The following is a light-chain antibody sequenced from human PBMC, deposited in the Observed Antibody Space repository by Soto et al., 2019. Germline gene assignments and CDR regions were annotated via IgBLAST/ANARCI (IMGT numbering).Light chain of an antibody. CDR1: SSDAGGYNH. CDR2: DVS. Sequence: QSVLTQPRSVSGSPGQSVTISCTGTSSDAGGYNHVSWYQQNPGEAPKVMIFDVSKRPSGVPDRFSGSKSDNTASLTISGLQAEDEADYYCCSYAGSSAYVFGAGTKLTVL. V-gene: IGLV2-11*01. CDR3: CSYAGSSAYV. J-gene: IGLJ1*01.